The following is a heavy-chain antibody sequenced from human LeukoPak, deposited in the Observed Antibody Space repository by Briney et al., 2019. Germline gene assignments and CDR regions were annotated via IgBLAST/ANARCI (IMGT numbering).Heavy chain of an antibody. Sequence: GGSLRLSCAASGFTFSNYAMSWVRQAPGKGLEWVSAISASGGSTFYADSVKGRFTISRDISKNTLYLHLDSLRVEDTAVYYCAKDRMSMDSSWFDYWGQGTLVTVSS. CDR2: ISASGGST. CDR1: GFTFSNYA. D-gene: IGHD6-13*01. J-gene: IGHJ4*02. CDR3: AKDRMSMDSSWFDY. V-gene: IGHV3-23*01.